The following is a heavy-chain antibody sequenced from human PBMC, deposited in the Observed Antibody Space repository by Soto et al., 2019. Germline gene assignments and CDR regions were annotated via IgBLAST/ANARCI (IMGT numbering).Heavy chain of an antibody. Sequence: ASVKVSCKASGYTFTGYYMHWVRKAPGQGLEWMGWINPNSGGTNYAQKFQGRVTMTGDTSIITAYMELSRLRSDDTAVYYCARTREAAAYYYYYGMDVWGQGTMVTAAS. D-gene: IGHD6-13*01. CDR2: INPNSGGT. CDR1: GYTFTGYY. CDR3: ARTREAAAYYYYYGMDV. J-gene: IGHJ6*02. V-gene: IGHV1-2*02.